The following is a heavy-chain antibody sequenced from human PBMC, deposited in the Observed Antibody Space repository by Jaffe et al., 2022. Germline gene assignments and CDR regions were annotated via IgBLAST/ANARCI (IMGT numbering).Heavy chain of an antibody. J-gene: IGHJ5*02. CDR1: GYSISSGYY. D-gene: IGHD3-3*01. V-gene: IGHV4-38-2*01. CDR2: VHHSGST. Sequence: QVQLQESGPGLVKPSETLFLTCAVSGYSISSGYYWGWIRQPPGKGPEWIGSVHHSGSTYYNPSLKSRVIVSVDTSKNQFSLKLTSVTAADTAVYYCARHFALTTPPGWFDPWGQGTLVTVSS. CDR3: ARHFALTTPPGWFDP.